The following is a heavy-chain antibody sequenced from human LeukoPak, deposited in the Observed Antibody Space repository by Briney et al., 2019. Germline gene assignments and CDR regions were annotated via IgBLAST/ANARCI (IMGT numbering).Heavy chain of an antibody. J-gene: IGHJ4*02. CDR2: ISSSGSTI. V-gene: IGHV3-11*01. Sequence: GRSLRLSCAASGFTFSNYYMSWIRQAPGKGLEWISYISSSGSTIYYADSVKGRFTISRDNAKNSLYLQMNSLRAEDTAVYYCAGGIDYGTYAAYLDYWGQGTLVTVSS. CDR3: AGGIDYGTYAAYLDY. CDR1: GFTFSNYY. D-gene: IGHD4-11*01.